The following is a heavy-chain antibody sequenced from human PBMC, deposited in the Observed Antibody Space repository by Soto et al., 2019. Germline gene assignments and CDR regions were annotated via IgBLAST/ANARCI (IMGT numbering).Heavy chain of an antibody. D-gene: IGHD6-19*01. Sequence: QVQLVQSGAEVNKPGASVKVSCKASGYTFTHYYIYWVRQAPGQGLEWMGIINPSGGSTSYAQKFQGRVTMTRDTSTRTVYMDLSRLKYEDSAMYYCVREVGDSSVDYWGQGTLVSVSS. CDR2: INPSGGST. V-gene: IGHV1-46*01. CDR3: VREVGDSSVDY. CDR1: GYTFTHYY. J-gene: IGHJ4*02.